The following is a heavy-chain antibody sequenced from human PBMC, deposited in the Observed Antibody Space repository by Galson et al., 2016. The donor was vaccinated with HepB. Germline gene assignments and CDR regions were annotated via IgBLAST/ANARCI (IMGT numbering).Heavy chain of an antibody. CDR2: TSNLVGST. CDR3: AKASGYSNTWLNF. V-gene: IGHV3-23*01. Sequence: SLRLSCAASGFIFSSSVMSWVRQAPGKGLEWVLVTSNLVGSTYYADSVKGRFTISRDNSRNTLYLQMNCLRAEDTAVYYCAKASGYSNTWLNFWGQGTLVTVSS. J-gene: IGHJ5*01. D-gene: IGHD5-12*01. CDR1: GFIFSSSV.